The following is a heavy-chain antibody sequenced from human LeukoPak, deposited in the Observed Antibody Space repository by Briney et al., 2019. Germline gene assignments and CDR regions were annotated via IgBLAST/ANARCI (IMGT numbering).Heavy chain of an antibody. Sequence: SETLSLTCTVSGGSISSYYWSWIRQPPGKGLEWIGYIYYSGSTNYNPSLKSRVTISVDTSKNQFSLKLSSVTAADTAVYYCVREVVVVPAAKERPTYYMDVWGKGTTVTVSS. D-gene: IGHD2-2*01. CDR1: GGSISSYY. J-gene: IGHJ6*03. CDR2: IYYSGST. V-gene: IGHV4-59*01. CDR3: VREVVVVPAAKERPTYYMDV.